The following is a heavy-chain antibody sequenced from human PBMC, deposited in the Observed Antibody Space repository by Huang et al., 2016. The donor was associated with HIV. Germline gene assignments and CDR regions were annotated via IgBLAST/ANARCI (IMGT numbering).Heavy chain of an antibody. CDR3: ATKITGTSFFAFDI. CDR2: IYPGDSDT. D-gene: IGHD1-7*01. J-gene: IGHJ3*02. CDR1: GNSFSNSW. V-gene: IGHV5-51*01. Sequence: EVQLVQSGAAVKKPGESLKISCKGSGNSFSNSWFAWVRPMPGKGLEWRGIIYPGDSDTRYSPAFQGQVTISADKSISTADLQWSSLKASDSATYYCATKITGTSFFAFDIWGQGTMVTVSS.